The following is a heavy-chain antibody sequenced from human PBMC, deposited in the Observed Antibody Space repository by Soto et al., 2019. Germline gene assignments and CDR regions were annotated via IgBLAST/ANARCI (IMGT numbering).Heavy chain of an antibody. J-gene: IGHJ4*02. V-gene: IGHV3-48*01. Sequence: GGSLRLSCAASGFTFSSYSMNWVRQAPGKGLEWASYISSSSSTIYYADSVKGRFTISRDNAKNSLYLQMNSLRAEDTAVYYCAKKRYYYDSSGPGYFDYWGQGTLVTVSS. CDR3: AKKRYYYDSSGPGYFDY. CDR2: ISSSSSTI. D-gene: IGHD3-22*01. CDR1: GFTFSSYS.